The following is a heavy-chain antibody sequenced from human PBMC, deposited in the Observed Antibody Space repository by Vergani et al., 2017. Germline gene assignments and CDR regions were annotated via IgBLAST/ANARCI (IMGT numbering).Heavy chain of an antibody. J-gene: IGHJ1*01. CDR2: IWSKPYGGTT. V-gene: IGHV3-49*04. Sequence: EVHLVESGGGLVQPGRSLRLSCSGSGFTLGDYAMTWVRQAPGKGLEWVAFIWSKPYGGTTEYAASVKGRFTISRDDSKSIAYLQMSSLKAEDTAVYYCTTAWGLYYLHGEYFQYWGRGTLVSVSS. CDR1: GFTLGDYA. D-gene: IGHD3-10*01. CDR3: TTAWGLYYLHGEYFQY.